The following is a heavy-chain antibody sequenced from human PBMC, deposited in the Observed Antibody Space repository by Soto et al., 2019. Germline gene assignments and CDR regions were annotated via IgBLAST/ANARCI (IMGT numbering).Heavy chain of an antibody. CDR2: TYYRSKWYN. V-gene: IGHV6-1*01. Sequence: SQTLSLTCAIAGHRVSGNIAAWNWIRQSPSRGLEGLGRTYYRSKWYNEYADSVKSRITVTPDTSKNQFSPHLNSVTPEDTAVYYCAREFRYYESSDVYFSYWDRGARGTVAS. CDR3: AREFRYYESSDVYFSY. D-gene: IGHD3-16*01. CDR1: GHRVSGNIAA. J-gene: IGHJ4*02.